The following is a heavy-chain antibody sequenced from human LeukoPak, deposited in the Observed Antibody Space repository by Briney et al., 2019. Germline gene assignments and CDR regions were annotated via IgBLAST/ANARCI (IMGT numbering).Heavy chain of an antibody. CDR2: ISGSGGST. CDR1: GFTFSSYA. J-gene: IGHJ6*03. V-gene: IGHV3-23*01. CDR3: AKDRTPSGSGYYYYYYMDV. Sequence: GGSLRLSCAASGFTFSSYAMSWVRQAPGKGLEWVSTISGSGGSTYYADSVKGRFTISRDNSKNTLYLQMNSLRAEDTAVYYCAKDRTPSGSGYYYYYYMDVWGKGTTVTVSS. D-gene: IGHD3-10*01.